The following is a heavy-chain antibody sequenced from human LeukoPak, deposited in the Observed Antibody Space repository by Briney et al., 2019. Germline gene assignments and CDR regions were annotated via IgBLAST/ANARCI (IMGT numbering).Heavy chain of an antibody. J-gene: IGHJ5*01. D-gene: IGHD2-2*01. CDR1: GFTFSRYT. CDR2: ISGDSKYI. V-gene: IGHV3-21*01. CDR3: ARAPTVSVEYCSSSSCQADS. Sequence: GGSLRLSCAGSGFTFSRYTFNWVRQAPGRGLEWVSAISGDSKYIYYTDSVKGRFTISRDNAKNSVFLQKNSLRVEDTAVYYCARAPTVSVEYCSSSSCQADSWGQGTLVTVSS.